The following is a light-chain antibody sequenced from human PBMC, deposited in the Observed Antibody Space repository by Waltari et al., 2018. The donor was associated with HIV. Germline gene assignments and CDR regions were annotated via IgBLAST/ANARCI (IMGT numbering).Light chain of an antibody. Sequence: QSALTQPASVSGSPGQSITISCIGTSSDVGGYNYVSWYQQHPGKAPKRMIYDVSNGPSGVSVRCAGSKAGNTASLTISGLQAEDEAGYYCSSYTNSSTLEVFGTGTKVTVL. V-gene: IGLV2-14*03. CDR3: SSYTNSSTLEV. CDR2: DVS. CDR1: SSDVGGYNY. J-gene: IGLJ1*01.